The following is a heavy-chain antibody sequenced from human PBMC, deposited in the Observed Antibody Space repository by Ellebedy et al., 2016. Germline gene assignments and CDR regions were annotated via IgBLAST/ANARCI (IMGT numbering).Heavy chain of an antibody. CDR2: ISSGGTYI. J-gene: IGHJ4*02. D-gene: IGHD2-2*01. CDR3: ARGDIVLVPAADFDS. Sequence: GGSLRLXXAASGFTFSDYSVHWVRQAPGKGLEWVSVISSGGTYIYYADSVKGRFTISRDNAKKSVSLQMSSLRAEDTAVYYCARGDIVLVPAADFDSWGQGTLATVSS. V-gene: IGHV3-21*01. CDR1: GFTFSDYS.